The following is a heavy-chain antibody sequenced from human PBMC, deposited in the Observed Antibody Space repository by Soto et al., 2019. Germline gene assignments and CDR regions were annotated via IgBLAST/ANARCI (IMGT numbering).Heavy chain of an antibody. CDR1: GFTFRDYW. Sequence: VQLVESGGGLVQPGGSLRLSCAASGFTFRDYWMHWVRQAPGKGLVWVSRINTDGSITNYADSVRGRFTFSRDNAKDTLFLQMDRLRDEDTAVYYCARGVSEHNSKNAMDVWGQGATLTVSS. J-gene: IGHJ6*02. CDR2: INTDGSIT. CDR3: ARGVSEHNSKNAMDV. D-gene: IGHD1-1*01. V-gene: IGHV3-74*01.